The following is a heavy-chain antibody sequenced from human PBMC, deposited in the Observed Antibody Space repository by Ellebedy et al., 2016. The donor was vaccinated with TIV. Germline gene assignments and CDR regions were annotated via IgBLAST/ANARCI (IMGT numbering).Heavy chain of an antibody. CDR1: GYTFTSYG. J-gene: IGHJ6*02. V-gene: IGHV1-18*01. CDR2: ISAYNGNT. D-gene: IGHD5-12*01. Sequence: ASVKVSXXASGYTFTSYGISWVRQAPGQGLEWMGWISAYNGNTNYAQKLQGRVTMTTDTSTSTAYMELSSLRSEDTAVYYCARDHSGYDSGPLYYGMDVWGQGTTVAVSS. CDR3: ARDHSGYDSGPLYYGMDV.